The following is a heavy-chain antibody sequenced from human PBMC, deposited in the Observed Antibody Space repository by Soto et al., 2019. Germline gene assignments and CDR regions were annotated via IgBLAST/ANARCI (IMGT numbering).Heavy chain of an antibody. J-gene: IGHJ5*02. CDR1: GLPFGVCA. CDR2: ISYDGSNK. V-gene: IGHV3-30*18. CDR3: AKDRSAAGNDWFDP. D-gene: IGHD6-13*01. Sequence: QVQLVESGGGGSSLGGPWEPSGAAPGLPFGVCALPGFGRAPGKGLEWVAVISYDGSNKYYADSVKGRFTISRDNSKNTLYLQMNSLRAEDTAVYYCAKDRSAAGNDWFDPWGQGTLVTVSS.